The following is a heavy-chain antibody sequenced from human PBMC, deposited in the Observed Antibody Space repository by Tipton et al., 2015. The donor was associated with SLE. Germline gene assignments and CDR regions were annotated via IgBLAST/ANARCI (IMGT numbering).Heavy chain of an antibody. J-gene: IGHJ5*02. CDR1: GGSISSGSYY. CDR2: IYTSGST. CDR3: ARDVAQGDWFDP. D-gene: IGHD2-15*01. V-gene: IGHV4-61*09. Sequence: TLSLTCTVSGGSISSGSYYWSWIRQPAGKGLEWIGYIYTSGSTNYNPSLKSRVTISVDTSKNQFSLKLSSVTAADTAVYYCARDVAQGDWFDPWGQGTLVTVSS.